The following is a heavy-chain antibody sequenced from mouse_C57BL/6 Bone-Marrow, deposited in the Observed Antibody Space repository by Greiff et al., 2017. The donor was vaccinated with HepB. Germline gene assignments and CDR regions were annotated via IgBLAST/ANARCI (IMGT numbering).Heavy chain of an antibody. D-gene: IGHD1-1*01. CDR3: ARWDYYGSSSSYWYFDV. V-gene: IGHV1-67*01. Sequence: QVQLKQSGPELVRPGVSVKISCKGSGYTFTDYAMHWVKQSHAKSLEWIGVISTYYGDASYNQKFKDKATMTVDKSSSTAYMELARLTSEDSAVYYCARWDYYGSSSSYWYFDVWGTGTTVTVSS. CDR2: ISTYYGDA. J-gene: IGHJ1*03. CDR1: GYTFTDYA.